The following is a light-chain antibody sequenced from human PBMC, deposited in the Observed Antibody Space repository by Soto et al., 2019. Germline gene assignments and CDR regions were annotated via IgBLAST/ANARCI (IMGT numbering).Light chain of an antibody. V-gene: IGLV2-11*01. CDR3: CSYAGTYTGV. Sequence: ALAQPRSVSGSPGQSVSISCTGTSSDVGRYSYVSWYQQHPGKAPKLMIYDVSERPSGVPDRFSGSKSGNTASLTISGLQAEDEADYYCCSYAGTYTGVFGTGTKVTVL. CDR2: DVS. J-gene: IGLJ1*01. CDR1: SSDVGRYSY.